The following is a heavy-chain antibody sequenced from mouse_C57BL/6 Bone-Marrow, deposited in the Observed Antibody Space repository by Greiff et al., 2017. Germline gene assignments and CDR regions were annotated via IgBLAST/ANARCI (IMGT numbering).Heavy chain of an antibody. CDR3: ARGDYDAMDY. V-gene: IGHV1-18*01. CDR2: INPNNGGT. Sequence: EVQLQQSGPELVKPGASVKIPCKASGYTFTDYNMDWVKQSHGKSLEWIGDINPNNGGTIYNQKFKGKATLTVDKSSSTAYMGLRSLTSEDTAVYYCARGDYDAMDYWGQGTSVTVSS. D-gene: IGHD2-4*01. J-gene: IGHJ4*01. CDR1: GYTFTDYN.